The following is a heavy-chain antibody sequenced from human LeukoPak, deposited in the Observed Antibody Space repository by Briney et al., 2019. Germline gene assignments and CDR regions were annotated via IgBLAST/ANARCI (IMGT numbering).Heavy chain of an antibody. V-gene: IGHV3-64D*06. Sequence: QTGGSLRLSCSASGFTFSSYAMHWVRQAPGKGLECVLAISSNGGSTYYADSVKGRFTISRDNSKNTLYLQMSSLRAEDTAVYYCVRIGQQLWGQGTLVTVSS. CDR2: ISSNGGST. J-gene: IGHJ4*02. D-gene: IGHD6-13*01. CDR1: GFTFSSYA. CDR3: VRIGQQL.